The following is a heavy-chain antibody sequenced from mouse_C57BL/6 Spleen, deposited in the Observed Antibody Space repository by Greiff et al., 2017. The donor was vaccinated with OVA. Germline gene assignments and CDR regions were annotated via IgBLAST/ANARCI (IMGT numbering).Heavy chain of an antibody. V-gene: IGHV1-75*01. CDR3: ARSVGGNYPAWFAY. Sequence: QVQLQQSGPELVKPGASVKISCKASGYTFTDYYINWVKQRPGQGLEWIGWIFPGSGSTYYNEKFKGKATLTVDKSSSTAYMLLSSLTSEDSAVYFCARSVGGNYPAWFAYWGQGTLVTVSA. CDR2: IFPGSGST. CDR1: GYTFTDYY. D-gene: IGHD2-1*01. J-gene: IGHJ3*01.